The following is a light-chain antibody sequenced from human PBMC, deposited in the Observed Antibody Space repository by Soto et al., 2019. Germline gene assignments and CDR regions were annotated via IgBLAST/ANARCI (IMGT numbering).Light chain of an antibody. Sequence: EVVMTQSPATLSVSPGDTATLSCRASQSLTSNLAWYQQKPGPAPSLLXYGASTRATGIPARFSGSGSGTEFTLTISSLQSEDFAVYYCQQYNDWPSHITFGPGTKVDIK. CDR1: QSLTSN. V-gene: IGKV3-15*01. CDR2: GAS. CDR3: QQYNDWPSHIT. J-gene: IGKJ3*01.